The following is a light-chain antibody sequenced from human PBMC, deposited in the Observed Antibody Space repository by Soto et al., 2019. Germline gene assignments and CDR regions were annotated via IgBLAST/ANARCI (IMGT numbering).Light chain of an antibody. V-gene: IGKV3-11*01. J-gene: IGKJ5*01. CDR2: DAS. CDR1: RSVSNY. CDR3: QQRSNLPIT. Sequence: SVLTQSPATLSLSPGSSATLSCVAIRSVSNYLGWYQQKPGQAPSLLIYDASTRHSEIPARFSGSGSGTDFTLTISSLEPEDFALYYCQQRSNLPITFGQGTRLEIK.